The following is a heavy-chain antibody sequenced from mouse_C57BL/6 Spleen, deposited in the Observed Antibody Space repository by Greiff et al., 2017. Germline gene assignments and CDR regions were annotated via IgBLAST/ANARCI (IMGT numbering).Heavy chain of an antibody. CDR1: GYTFTSYW. D-gene: IGHD3-2*02. Sequence: QVQLQQPGAELVRPGSSVKLSCKASGYTFTSYWMHWVKQRPIQGLEWIGNIDPSDSETHYNQKFKDKATLTVDKSSSTAYMQLSSLTSEDSAVFYGARGGGSSGYNDWGQGTTLTVSS. CDR2: IDPSDSET. J-gene: IGHJ2*01. V-gene: IGHV1-52*01. CDR3: ARGGGSSGYND.